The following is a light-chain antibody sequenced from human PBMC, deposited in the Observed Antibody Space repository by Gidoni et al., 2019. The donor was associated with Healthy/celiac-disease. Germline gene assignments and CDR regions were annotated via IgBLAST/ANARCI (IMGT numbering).Light chain of an antibody. CDR3: QQYNSYPYT. Sequence: DIQMTQSPSTLSASVGDRVTITCRASQSISSWLAWYQQKPGKAPKLLIYKAYSLQSGVPSRFSGSGSGTEFTLSSSSLQPDDFATYYCQQYNSYPYTFGQXTKLEIK. J-gene: IGKJ2*01. CDR2: KAY. V-gene: IGKV1-5*03. CDR1: QSISSW.